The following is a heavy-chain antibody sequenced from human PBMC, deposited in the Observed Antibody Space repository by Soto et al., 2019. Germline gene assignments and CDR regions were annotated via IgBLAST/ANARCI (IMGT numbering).Heavy chain of an antibody. D-gene: IGHD3-3*01. CDR3: AHRVLRTVFGLVTTTAIYFDF. CDR1: GFSLTTSGVG. Sequence: QITLNESGLTPVKPRQTLTLTCTFSGFSLTTSGVGVGWIRQSPGKAPEWLALIYWDDDKRYSPSLKSRLTITKDTSKNQVVLTMADLDPADTATYYCAHRVLRTVFGLVTTTAIYFDFWGQGTPVAVSS. J-gene: IGHJ4*02. CDR2: IYWDDDK. V-gene: IGHV2-5*02.